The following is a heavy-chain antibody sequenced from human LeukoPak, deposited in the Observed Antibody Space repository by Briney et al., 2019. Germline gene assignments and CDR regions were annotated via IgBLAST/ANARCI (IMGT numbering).Heavy chain of an antibody. CDR1: GFTISSNY. J-gene: IGHJ4*02. CDR3: ARASTLRTGDAH. Sequence: PGGSLRLSCVASGFTISSNYMSWVRQAPGKGLEWISVIYTGGSTYYADSVRGRFTISRDSSTNTLFLQMNSLRAEDTAVYYCARASTLRTGDAHWGQGTLVTVSS. CDR2: IYTGGST. D-gene: IGHD7-27*01. V-gene: IGHV3-66*01.